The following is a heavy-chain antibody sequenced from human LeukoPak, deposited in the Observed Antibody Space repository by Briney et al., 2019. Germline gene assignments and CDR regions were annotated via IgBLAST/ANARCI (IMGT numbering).Heavy chain of an antibody. CDR2: IYYSGST. D-gene: IGHD3-10*01. V-gene: IGHV4-59*08. CDR3: ARLCPATGGDAFDI. Sequence: SETLSLTCAVYGGSFSGYYWSWIRQPPGKGLEWIGYIYYSGSTNYNPSLKSRVTISVDTSKNQFSLKLSSVTAADTAVYYCARLCPATGGDAFDIWGQGTMVTVSS. J-gene: IGHJ3*02. CDR1: GGSFSGYY.